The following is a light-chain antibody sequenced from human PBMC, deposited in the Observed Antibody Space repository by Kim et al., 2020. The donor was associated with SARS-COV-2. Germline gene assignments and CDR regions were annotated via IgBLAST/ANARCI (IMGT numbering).Light chain of an antibody. J-gene: IGLJ2*01. V-gene: IGLV2-23*03. CDR3: CSHAGISTILV. CDR1: SSGVGTYNL. Sequence: QSALTQPASVSGSPGQSITISCTGTSSGVGTYNLVSWYQQHPGKAPKLIIYEGSKWPPGVSNRFSGSQSGNTASLTISGLQAEDEADYYCCSHAGISTILVFGGGTQLTVL. CDR2: EGS.